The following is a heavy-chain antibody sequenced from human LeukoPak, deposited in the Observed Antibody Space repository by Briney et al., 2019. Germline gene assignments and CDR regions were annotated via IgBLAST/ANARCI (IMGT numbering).Heavy chain of an antibody. J-gene: IGHJ4*02. CDR1: GFTFSSYA. V-gene: IGHV3-23*01. CDR2: ISGSGGST. Sequence: GGSLRLSCAASGFTFSSYAMSWVRQAPGKGLEWVSAISGSGGSTYYADSVKDRFTISRDNSKNTLYLQMNSLRAEDTAVYYCETYYYDSSGYYYTAPFDYWGQGTLVTVSS. D-gene: IGHD3-22*01. CDR3: ETYYYDSSGYYYTAPFDY.